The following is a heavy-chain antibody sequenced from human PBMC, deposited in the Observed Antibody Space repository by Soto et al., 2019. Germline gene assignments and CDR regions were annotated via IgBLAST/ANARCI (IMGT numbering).Heavy chain of an antibody. D-gene: IGHD4-4*01. Sequence: QVQLVQSGAEVKKPGSSVKVSCKAAGGTFSTYTITWVRQAPGQGLEWMGRISPIIGIINYAQKFQGRVTSSADKFTGTAYMELTGLRSDDTAVYYCAGDPDSHYNDSHASSYPWGQGTLVTVAS. J-gene: IGHJ5*02. CDR1: GGTFSTYT. V-gene: IGHV1-69*08. CDR2: ISPIIGII. CDR3: AGDPDSHYNDSHASSYP.